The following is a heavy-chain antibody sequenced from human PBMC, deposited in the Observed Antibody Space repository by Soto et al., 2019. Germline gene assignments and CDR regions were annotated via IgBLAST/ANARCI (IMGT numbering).Heavy chain of an antibody. CDR2: IYYSGST. J-gene: IGHJ4*02. V-gene: IGHV4-59*01. Sequence: QVQLQESGPGLVKPSETLSLTCTVSGGSISSYYWSWIRQPPGKGLEWIGYIYYSGSTNYNPSLKSRVTISVDTSKNQFSLKLSSVTAADTAVYYCARGGLRSLRYWGQGTLVTVSS. CDR1: GGSISSYY. CDR3: ARGGLRSLRY. D-gene: IGHD5-12*01.